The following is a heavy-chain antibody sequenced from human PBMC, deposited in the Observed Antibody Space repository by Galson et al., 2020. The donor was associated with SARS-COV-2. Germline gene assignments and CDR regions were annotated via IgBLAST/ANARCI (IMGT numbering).Heavy chain of an antibody. CDR3: ARNSQDHYYGRDV. D-gene: IGHD4-4*01. CDR1: GGSIRSNF. V-gene: IGHV4-59*08. CDR2: VYNSGTT. J-gene: IGHJ6*02. Sequence: SQTLSLTCSVSGGSIRSNFWSWIRQPPGKGLEWIGYVYNSGTTNYNPSLKSRVIMSVDRSKNQFSLKLNSVTAADTAVYYCARNSQDHYYGRDVWGQGTTVTVSS.